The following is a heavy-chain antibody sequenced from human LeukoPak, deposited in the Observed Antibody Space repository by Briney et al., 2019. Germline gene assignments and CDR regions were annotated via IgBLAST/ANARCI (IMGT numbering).Heavy chain of an antibody. J-gene: IGHJ4*02. D-gene: IGHD2-2*01. V-gene: IGHV3-23*01. CDR1: GVSLRNYA. CDR3: AKDRDCSSTGCYVFAN. Sequence: GGSLRLSCAASGVSLRNYAMTWIRQAPGKGLQWISVISGDGESTYYADSVRGRFTISRDNSKNTMYLQMNNLRAEDTAIYYCAKDRDCSSTGCYVFANWGQGTLVTVSS. CDR2: ISGDGEST.